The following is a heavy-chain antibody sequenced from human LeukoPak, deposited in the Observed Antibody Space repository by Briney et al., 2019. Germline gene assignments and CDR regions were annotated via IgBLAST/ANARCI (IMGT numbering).Heavy chain of an antibody. J-gene: IGHJ4*02. CDR1: GYSISSGYY. CDR3: ARARYYDSSGYMFDY. Sequence: SETLSLTCTVSGYSISSGYYWGWIRQPPGKGLEWTGSVYHSGRTYYNPSLKSRVTISVDTSKNQFSLKLSSVTAADTAVYYCARARYYDSSGYMFDYWGQGTLVTVSS. CDR2: VYHSGRT. D-gene: IGHD3-22*01. V-gene: IGHV4-38-2*02.